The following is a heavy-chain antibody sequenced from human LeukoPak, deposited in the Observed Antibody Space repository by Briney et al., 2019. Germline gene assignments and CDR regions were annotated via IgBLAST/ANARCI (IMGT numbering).Heavy chain of an antibody. D-gene: IGHD4-17*01. CDR3: ATWEGTVTTRWFDP. CDR2: FDPEDGET. Sequence: ASVKVSCKVSGYTLTELSMHWVRQAPGKGLEWMGGFDPEDGETIYAQKFQGRVTRTEDTSTDTAYMELSSLRSEDTAVYYCATWEGTVTTRWFDPWGQGTLVTVSS. CDR1: GYTLTELS. J-gene: IGHJ5*02. V-gene: IGHV1-24*01.